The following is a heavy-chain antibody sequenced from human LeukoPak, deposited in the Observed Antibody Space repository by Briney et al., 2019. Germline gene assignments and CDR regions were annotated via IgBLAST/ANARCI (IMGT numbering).Heavy chain of an antibody. CDR1: GGSISSYY. V-gene: IGHV4-59*01. CDR3: AGASAFRGLITPWYFDL. CDR2: IHYSGST. D-gene: IGHD3-22*01. J-gene: IGHJ2*01. Sequence: PSETLSLTCTVSGGSISSYYWSWIRQPPGKGLEWIGCIHYSGSTNYNPSLKSRVTISVDTSKNQFPLKLSSVTAADTAVYYCAGASAFRGLITPWYFDLWGRGTLGTVSS.